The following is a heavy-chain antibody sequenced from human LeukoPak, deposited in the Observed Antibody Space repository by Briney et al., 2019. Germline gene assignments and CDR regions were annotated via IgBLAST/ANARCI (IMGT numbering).Heavy chain of an antibody. CDR3: AKVAKYYYGPETYYFFEQ. CDR1: GFTFSTYE. V-gene: IGHV3-21*01. Sequence: GGSLRLSCAASGFTFSTYEMNWVRQAPGKGLEWVSSISSSSSYIYYADSVKGRFTISRDYAKKSLFLQMNSLRVEDTAVYYCAKVAKYYYGPETYYFFEQWGQGTPVTAAS. D-gene: IGHD3-10*01. CDR2: ISSSSSYI. J-gene: IGHJ4*02.